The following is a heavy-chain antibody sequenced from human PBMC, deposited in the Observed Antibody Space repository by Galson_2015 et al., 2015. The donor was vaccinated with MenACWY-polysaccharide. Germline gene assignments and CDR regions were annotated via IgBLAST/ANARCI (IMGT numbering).Heavy chain of an antibody. V-gene: IGHV1-69*11. CDR2: IIPIMGSP. J-gene: IGHJ4*02. D-gene: IGHD2-15*01. CDR1: GGDFSTHG. Sequence: SVKVSCKASGGDFSTHGLSWLRQAPGQGFEFVGRIIPIMGSPNYAQRFQGRLTITADGSTRTAYMELSGLRFEDTAMYCCVRADCSGKTCYFASWGQGTLLTVSS. CDR3: VRADCSGKTCYFAS.